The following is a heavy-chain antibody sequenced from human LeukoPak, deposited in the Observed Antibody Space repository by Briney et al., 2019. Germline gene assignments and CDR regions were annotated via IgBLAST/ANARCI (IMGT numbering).Heavy chain of an antibody. CDR1: GGSISSYY. CDR3: ARGPYYDFWSGPPPYYYYYMDV. D-gene: IGHD3-3*01. V-gene: IGHV4-4*07. Sequence: PSETLSLTCTVSGGSISSYYWSWIRRPAGRGLEWIGRIYTSGSTNYNPSLKSRVTMSVDTSKNQFSLKLSSVTAADTAVYYCARGPYYDFWSGPPPYYYYYMDVWGKGTTVTVSS. CDR2: IYTSGST. J-gene: IGHJ6*03.